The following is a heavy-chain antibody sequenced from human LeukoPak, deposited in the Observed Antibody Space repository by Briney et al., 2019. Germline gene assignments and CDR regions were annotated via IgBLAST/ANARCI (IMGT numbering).Heavy chain of an antibody. CDR2: IYSGGTT. D-gene: IGHD3-10*01. CDR1: GFTVNSNY. CDR3: ARTYYSGSGTYQRWFDP. J-gene: IGHJ5*02. Sequence: GGSLRFSCAASGFTVNSNYMSWFRQAPGQGLEWVSIIYSGGTTHYADSVKGRCTISRDNTKNTLYLQMDSLRAEDTAVYYCARTYYSGSGTYQRWFDPWGQGTLVTVSS. V-gene: IGHV3-53*01.